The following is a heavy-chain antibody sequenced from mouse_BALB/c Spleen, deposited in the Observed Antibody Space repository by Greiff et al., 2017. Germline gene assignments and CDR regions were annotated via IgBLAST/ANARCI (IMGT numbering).Heavy chain of an antibody. V-gene: IGHV7-3*02. CDR1: GFTFTDYY. CDR3: ARAIWFAY. J-gene: IGHJ3*01. Sequence: EVQRVESGGGLVQPGGSLRLSCATSGFTFTDYYMSWVRQPPGKALEWLGFIRNKANGYTTEYSASVKGRFTISRDNSQSILYLQMNTLRAEDSATYYCARAIWFAYWGQGTLVTVSA. CDR2: IRNKANGYTT.